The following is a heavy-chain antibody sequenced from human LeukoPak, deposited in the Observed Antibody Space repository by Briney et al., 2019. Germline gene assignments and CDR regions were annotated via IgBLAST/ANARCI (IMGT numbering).Heavy chain of an antibody. CDR3: ARGYSGTYRIDY. D-gene: IGHD1-26*01. J-gene: IGHJ4*02. CDR2: INSDGSST. V-gene: IGHV3-74*01. Sequence: PGGSLRLSCAASGFTFSSYWMHWVRHAPGKGLVWVSRINSDGSSTSYADSVKGRFTISRDNAKNTLSLQMNRLRADDTAVYYCARGYSGTYRIDYWGQGTLVTVPS. CDR1: GFTFSSYW.